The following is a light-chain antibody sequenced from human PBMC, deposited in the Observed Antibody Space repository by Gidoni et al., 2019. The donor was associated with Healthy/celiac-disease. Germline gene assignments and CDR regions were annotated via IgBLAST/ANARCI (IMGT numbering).Light chain of an antibody. CDR1: QSLLHSNGYNY. J-gene: IGKJ3*01. CDR3: MQALQTPFT. Sequence: DIVMPQSPLSLPVTPGEPASISCRSSQSLLHSNGYNYLDWYLQKPGQSPQLLIYLGSNRASGVPDRVSGRGSGTEFTLKISRVEAEDVGVYYCMQALQTPFTFGPGTKVDIK. V-gene: IGKV2-28*01. CDR2: LGS.